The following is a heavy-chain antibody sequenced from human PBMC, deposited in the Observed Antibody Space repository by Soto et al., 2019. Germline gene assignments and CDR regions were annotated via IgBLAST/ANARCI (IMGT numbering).Heavy chain of an antibody. Sequence: QSPEWMGWINPANGNTKYSQGFQGRVTITRNTSASTAYMELSSLTSEDTAVYYCSMRSAFTSSYYCYYFGISGQGPLVTLSS. J-gene: IGHJ4*02. CDR3: SMRSAFTSSYYCYYFGI. D-gene: IGHD3-10*01. V-gene: IGHV1-3*01. CDR2: INPANGNT.